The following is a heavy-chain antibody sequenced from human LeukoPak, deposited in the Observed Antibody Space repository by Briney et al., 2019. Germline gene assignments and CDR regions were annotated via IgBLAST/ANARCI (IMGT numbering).Heavy chain of an antibody. CDR2: ISNNGGST. CDR3: ARTSIAAREADY. CDR1: GFTFSRYS. V-gene: IGHV3-64*01. Sequence: GGSLRLSCAASGFTFSRYSMHWVRQAPGKGLEYVSAISNNGGSTYYAKSVKGRFTISRDNSKNTLYLQMGSLRAEDMAVYYCARTSIAAREADYWGQGTLAAVSS. D-gene: IGHD6-6*01. J-gene: IGHJ4*02.